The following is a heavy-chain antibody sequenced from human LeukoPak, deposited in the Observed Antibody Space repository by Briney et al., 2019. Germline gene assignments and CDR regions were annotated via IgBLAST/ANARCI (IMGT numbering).Heavy chain of an antibody. CDR2: ISAYNGNT. Sequence: ASVKVSCKASGYTFTSYGISWVRQAPGQGLEWMGWISAYNGNTNYAQKLQGRVTMTTDTSTSTACMELRSLRSDDTAVYYCARDTAMVYRAFDIWGQGTMVTVSS. CDR3: ARDTAMVYRAFDI. CDR1: GYTFTSYG. D-gene: IGHD5-18*01. J-gene: IGHJ3*02. V-gene: IGHV1-18*01.